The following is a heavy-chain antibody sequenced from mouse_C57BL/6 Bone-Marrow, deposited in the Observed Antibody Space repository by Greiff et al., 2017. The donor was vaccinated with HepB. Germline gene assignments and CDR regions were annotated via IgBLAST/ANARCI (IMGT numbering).Heavy chain of an antibody. J-gene: IGHJ2*01. CDR1: GYTFTDYE. Sequence: QVQLQQSGAELVRPGASVTLSCKASGYTFTDYEMHWVKQTPVHGLEWIGAIDPETGGTAYNQKFKGKAILTADKSSSTAYMELRSLTSEDSAVDYCTRREPDYWGQGTTLTVSS. CDR2: IDPETGGT. V-gene: IGHV1-15*01. CDR3: TRREPDY.